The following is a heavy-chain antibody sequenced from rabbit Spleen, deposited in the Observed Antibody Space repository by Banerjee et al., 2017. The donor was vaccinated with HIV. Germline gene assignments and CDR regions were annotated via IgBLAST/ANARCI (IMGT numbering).Heavy chain of an antibody. CDR1: GFDFSDKAV. CDR3: ARDLGYFDL. J-gene: IGHJ4*01. Sequence: LEESGGGLVQPEGSLTLTCKASGFDFSDKAVMCWVRQAPGKGLQWIACINTATGKGVYASWAKGRFTFSKTSSTTVTLQMTGLTAADTATYFCARDLGYFDLWGPGTLVTVS. CDR2: INTATGKG. V-gene: IGHV1S45*01.